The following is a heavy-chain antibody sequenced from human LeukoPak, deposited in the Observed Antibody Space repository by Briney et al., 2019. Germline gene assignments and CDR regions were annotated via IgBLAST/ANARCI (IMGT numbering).Heavy chain of an antibody. CDR2: FDPEDGET. V-gene: IGHV1-24*01. CDR3: ATEREYSGNLRFDP. J-gene: IGHJ5*02. Sequence: ASVKVSCKVSGYTLTELSMHWVRQAPGKGLEWMGGFDPEDGETIYAQKFQGRVTVTEDTSTDTAYMELSSLRSEDTAVYYCATEREYSGNLRFDPWGQGTLVTVSS. D-gene: IGHD1-26*01. CDR1: GYTLTELS.